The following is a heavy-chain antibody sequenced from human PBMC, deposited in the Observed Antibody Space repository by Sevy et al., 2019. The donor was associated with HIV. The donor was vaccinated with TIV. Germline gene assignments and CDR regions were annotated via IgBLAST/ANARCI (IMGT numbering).Heavy chain of an antibody. CDR2: IYYSGST. J-gene: IGHJ4*02. V-gene: IGHV4-61*01. CDR1: GGSVSSGSYY. CDR3: AREGVVVIE. Sequence: GSLRLSCTVSGGSVSSGSYYWSWIRQPPGKGLEWIGYIYYSGSTNYNPSLKSRVTISVDTSKNQFSLKLSSVTAADTAVYYWAREGVVVIEWGQGTLVTVSS. D-gene: IGHD3-22*01.